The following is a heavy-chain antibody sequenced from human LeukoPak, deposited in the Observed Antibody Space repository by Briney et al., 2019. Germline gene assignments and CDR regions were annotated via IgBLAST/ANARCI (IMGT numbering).Heavy chain of an antibody. CDR3: AKAPVTSCRGAYCYPFDS. J-gene: IGHJ4*02. V-gene: IGHV3-23*01. Sequence: ETLSLTCTISGGSISDYYWSWVRQAPGKGLQWVSGISGSGGSTYYADSVKGRFTISRDNSKNTLHLQMNSLRAEDAAVYFCAKAPVTSCRGAYCYPFDSWGQGTLVTVSS. CDR1: GGSISDYY. D-gene: IGHD2-21*01. CDR2: ISGSGGST.